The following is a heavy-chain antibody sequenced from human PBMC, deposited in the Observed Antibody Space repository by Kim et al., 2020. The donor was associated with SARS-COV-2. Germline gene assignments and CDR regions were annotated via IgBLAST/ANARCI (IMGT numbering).Heavy chain of an antibody. V-gene: IGHV3-9*01. Sequence: GGSLRLSCAASGFTFDDYAMHWVWQAPGKGLEWVSGISWNSGSIGYADSVKGRFTISRDNAKNSLYLQMNSLRAEDTALYYCAKGGGTVVTPPYFDYWGQGTLVTVSS. D-gene: IGHD2-15*01. CDR2: ISWNSGSI. CDR1: GFTFDDYA. J-gene: IGHJ4*02. CDR3: AKGGGTVVTPPYFDY.